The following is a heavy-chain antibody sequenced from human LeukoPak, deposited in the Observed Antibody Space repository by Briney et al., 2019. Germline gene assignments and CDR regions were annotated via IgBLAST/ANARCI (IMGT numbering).Heavy chain of an antibody. J-gene: IGHJ3*02. V-gene: IGHV3-7*01. Sequence: GGSLRLSCAASGFNFSTFWMNWVRQVPRKGLEWVANIRQDGGETFYVDSVSGRFTISRDNAKNSLFLQMNSLRVGDTAVYYCAREGRNADIPTVTRNGGALDIWGQGTVLTVSS. CDR2: IRQDGGET. D-gene: IGHD2-8*01. CDR1: GFNFSTFW. CDR3: AREGRNADIPTVTRNGGALDI.